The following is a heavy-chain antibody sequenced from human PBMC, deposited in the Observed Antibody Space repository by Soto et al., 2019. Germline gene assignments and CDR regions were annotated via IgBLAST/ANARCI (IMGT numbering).Heavy chain of an antibody. Sequence: ASVKVSCKASGYTFTSYGISWVRQAPGQGLEWMGWIGAYNGNTNYAQKLQGRVTMTTDTSTSTAYMELRSLRSDDTAVYYCARGPRRDGYNYGGYDYWGQGTLVTVSS. CDR1: GYTFTSYG. J-gene: IGHJ4*02. CDR2: IGAYNGNT. CDR3: ARGPRRDGYNYGGYDY. V-gene: IGHV1-18*04. D-gene: IGHD5-12*01.